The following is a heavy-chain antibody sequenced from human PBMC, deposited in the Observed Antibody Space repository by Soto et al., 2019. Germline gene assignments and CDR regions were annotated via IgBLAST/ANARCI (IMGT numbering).Heavy chain of an antibody. CDR3: AKDWPGDDFWDDAFDI. CDR2: ISGSGGST. D-gene: IGHD3-3*01. J-gene: IGHJ3*02. V-gene: IGHV3-23*01. Sequence: GGSLRLSCAASGFTFSSYAMSWVRQAPGRGLEWVSAISGSGGSTYYADSVKGRFTISRDNSKNTLYLQMNSLRAEDTAVYYCAKDWPGDDFWDDAFDIWGQGTMVTVS. CDR1: GFTFSSYA.